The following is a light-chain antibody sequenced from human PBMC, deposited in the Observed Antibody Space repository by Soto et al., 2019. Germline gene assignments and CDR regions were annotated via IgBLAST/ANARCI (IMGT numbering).Light chain of an antibody. J-gene: IGKJ1*01. V-gene: IGKV3D-15*01. CDR2: GAS. CDR1: QSVNIY. Sequence: EIVMTQSTDTLSLSHGARATLSCRASQSVNIYLAWYQQKPGQAPRLLIFGASSRATGIPARFSGSGSGTEFNLTISSLQSEDFAVYYCQQYNNWPRTFGQGAMVDI. CDR3: QQYNNWPRT.